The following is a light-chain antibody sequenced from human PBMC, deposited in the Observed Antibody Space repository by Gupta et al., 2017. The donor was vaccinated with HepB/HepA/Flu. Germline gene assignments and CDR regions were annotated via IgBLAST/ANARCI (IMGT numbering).Light chain of an antibody. J-gene: IGLJ1*01. Sequence: SAPTQPASVSGSPGQPITLSCPGTSSDVGGYNYVSWYQQHPGKAPKLMIYDVSNRPSGFSNRFSGSKSGNTASLTISGLQAEDEADYYCSSYTSSSTYVFGTGTKVTVL. V-gene: IGLV2-14*01. CDR1: SSDVGGYNY. CDR3: SSYTSSSTYV. CDR2: DVS.